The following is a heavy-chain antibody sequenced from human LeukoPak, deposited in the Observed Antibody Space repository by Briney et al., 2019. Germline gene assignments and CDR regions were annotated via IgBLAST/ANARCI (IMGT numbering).Heavy chain of an antibody. CDR3: TRDVTDFDCGGDCYVLDY. D-gene: IGHD2-21*02. CDR2: IKSKAYGGTT. Sequence: GGSLRLSCTASGFTFGNYSMSWFRQAPGKGLEWVGFIKSKAYGGTTEYAASVKGRFTISRDDSKRTVYLQMNSLKTEDTAVYYCTRDVTDFDCGGDCYVLDYWGQGTLVTVSS. V-gene: IGHV3-49*03. J-gene: IGHJ4*02. CDR1: GFTFGNYS.